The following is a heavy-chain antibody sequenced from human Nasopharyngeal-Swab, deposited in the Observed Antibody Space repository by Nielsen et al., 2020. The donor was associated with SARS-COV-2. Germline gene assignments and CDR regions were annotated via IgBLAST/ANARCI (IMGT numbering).Heavy chain of an antibody. CDR2: ISGSGGST. Sequence: GESLKISCAASAFTFSSYAMSWVRQAPGKGLEWVSAISGSGGSTYYADSVKGRFTISRDNSKNTLYLQMNSLRAEDTAVYYCAKDLASGGSSSWTGFFYYYYGMDVWGQGTTVTVSS. J-gene: IGHJ6*02. CDR1: AFTFSSYA. V-gene: IGHV3-23*01. CDR3: AKDLASGGSSSWTGFFYYYYGMDV. D-gene: IGHD6-13*01.